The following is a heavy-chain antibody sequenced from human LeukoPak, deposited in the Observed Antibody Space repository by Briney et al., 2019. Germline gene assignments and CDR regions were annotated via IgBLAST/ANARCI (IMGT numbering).Heavy chain of an antibody. CDR3: VRGVGGSRFKYLDL. J-gene: IGHJ5*02. D-gene: IGHD6-13*01. CDR1: GFTFSSFG. V-gene: IGHV3-33*01. Sequence: GGLETHSCAASGFTFSSFGMHWVRQAPGKGLEWVAVIGYDGSNEYYEYEVRASVTISRDNSKTTLYLQMNRLRDDDTAVYYCVRGVGGSRFKYLDLWGQ. CDR2: IGYDGSNE.